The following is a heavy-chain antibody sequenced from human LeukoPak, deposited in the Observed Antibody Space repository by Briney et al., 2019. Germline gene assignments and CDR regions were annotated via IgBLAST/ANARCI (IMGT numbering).Heavy chain of an antibody. CDR1: GFTFSSYA. Sequence: GGSLRLSCAASGFTFSSYAMSWVRQAPGKGLEWVSAISGSGGSTYYADSVKGRFTISRDNSKNTLYLQMNSLRAEDTAVYYCAKVRAYYYDSSGYYSDYWGQGTLVTVSS. V-gene: IGHV3-23*01. CDR2: ISGSGGST. J-gene: IGHJ4*02. CDR3: AKVRAYYYDSSGYYSDY. D-gene: IGHD3-22*01.